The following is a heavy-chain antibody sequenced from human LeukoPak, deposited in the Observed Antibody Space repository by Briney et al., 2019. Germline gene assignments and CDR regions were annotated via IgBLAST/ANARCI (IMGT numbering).Heavy chain of an antibody. CDR3: ARDGPRISSTDYYYGMDV. J-gene: IGHJ6*04. V-gene: IGHV3-48*03. CDR2: ISSSGSTI. CDR1: GFTFSSYE. Sequence: GGSLRLSCAASGFTFSSYEMNWVRQASGKGLEWVSYISSSGSTIYYADSVKGRFTISRDNAKNSLYLQMNSLRAEDTAVYYCARDGPRISSTDYYYGMDVWGKGTTVTVSS. D-gene: IGHD2/OR15-2a*01.